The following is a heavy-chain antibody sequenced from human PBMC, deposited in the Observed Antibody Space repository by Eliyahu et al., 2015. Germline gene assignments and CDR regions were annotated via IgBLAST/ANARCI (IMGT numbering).Heavy chain of an antibody. CDR1: GFXFNNYA. V-gene: IGHV3-23*01. CDR3: AKSQRNHYGFWDV. D-gene: IGHD3-10*01. CDR2: IXDSGASX. Sequence: EVQLLESGGASVQPGGSLXXSCAASGFXFNNYAXIWVRQAPGXGLEWXXGIXDSGASXHYADSVRGRFIVSRDNPKNTLYLQMNGLKAEDTAIYYCAKSQRNHYGFWDVWGQGTTVTVSS. J-gene: IGHJ6*02.